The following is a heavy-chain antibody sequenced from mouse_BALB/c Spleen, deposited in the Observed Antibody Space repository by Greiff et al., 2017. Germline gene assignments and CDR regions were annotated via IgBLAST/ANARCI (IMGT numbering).Heavy chain of an antibody. V-gene: IGHV5-6-2*01. D-gene: IGHD2-1*01. J-gene: IGHJ4*01. CDR3: ARQRGNFYAMDY. CDR2: INSNGGST. Sequence: DVHLVESGGGLVKLGGSLKLSCAASGFTFSSYYMSWVRQTPEKRLELVAAINSNGGSTYYPDTVKGRFTISRDNAKNTLYLQMSSLKSEDTALYYCARQRGNFYAMDYWGQGTSVTVSS. CDR1: GFTFSSYY.